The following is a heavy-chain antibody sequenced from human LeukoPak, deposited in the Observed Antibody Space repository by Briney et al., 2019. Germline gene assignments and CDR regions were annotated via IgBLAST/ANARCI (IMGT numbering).Heavy chain of an antibody. J-gene: IGHJ4*02. CDR1: GGSISSYY. D-gene: IGHD6-19*01. CDR3: ARAASSGWYGDS. Sequence: SETLSLTCTVSGGSISSYYWSCIRQPPGKGLEWIGDIHNSGSTNYNPSLKSRVTISIDTSKNQFSLKLTAVTAADTAVYYCARAASSGWYGDSWGQGTLVTVSS. V-gene: IGHV4-59*08. CDR2: IHNSGST.